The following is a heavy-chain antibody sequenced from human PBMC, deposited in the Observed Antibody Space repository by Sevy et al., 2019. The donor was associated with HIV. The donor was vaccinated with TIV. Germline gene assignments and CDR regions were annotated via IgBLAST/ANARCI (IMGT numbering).Heavy chain of an antibody. CDR2: ISGDGENT. CDR1: EFIFSSHA. V-gene: IGHV3-23*01. J-gene: IGHJ3*02. D-gene: IGHD3-3*02. CDR3: ARDGRGISAFDI. Sequence: GGSLRLSCVASEFIFSSHAVSWVRQAPGKGLEWVSAISGDGENTHYADSVRGRFTISRDNFKNTLYLQMNSLRAEDTARYYCARDGRGISAFDIWGPGTMVTVSS.